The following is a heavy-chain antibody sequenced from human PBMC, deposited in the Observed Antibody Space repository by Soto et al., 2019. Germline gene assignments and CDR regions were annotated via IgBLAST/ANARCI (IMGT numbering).Heavy chain of an antibody. J-gene: IGHJ6*02. CDR1: GFTFSSYG. D-gene: IGHD6-13*01. Sequence: QVQLVESGGGVVQPGRSLRLSCAASGFTFSSYGMHWVRQAPGKGLEWVAVISYDGSNKYYADSVKGRFTISRDNSKNKLYLQMNSLRAEDTAVYYCAKVIRAAAAPYYYYGMDVWGQGTTVTVSS. V-gene: IGHV3-30*18. CDR2: ISYDGSNK. CDR3: AKVIRAAAAPYYYYGMDV.